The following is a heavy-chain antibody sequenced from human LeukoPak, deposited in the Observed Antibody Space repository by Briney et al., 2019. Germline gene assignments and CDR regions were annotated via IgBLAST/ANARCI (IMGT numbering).Heavy chain of an antibody. CDR3: ARASGYSNRYFDY. V-gene: IGHV4-39*07. CDR2: IYYSGTT. J-gene: IGHJ4*02. D-gene: IGHD6-13*01. Sequence: SETLSLTCTVSGVSISSSNSYWGWIRQPPGKGLEWIGSIYYSGTTNYSPSLKSRVTMSVDESKNQFSLKLSSVTAADTAVYYCARASGYSNRYFDYWGQGTLVTVSS. CDR1: GVSISSSNSY.